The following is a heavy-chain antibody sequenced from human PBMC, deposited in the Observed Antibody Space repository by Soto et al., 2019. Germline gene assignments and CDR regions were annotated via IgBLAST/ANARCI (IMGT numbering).Heavy chain of an antibody. V-gene: IGHV3-23*01. CDR2: ISGSGGST. D-gene: IGHD2-15*01. CDR1: GFTFSSYA. Sequence: GGSLRLSCAASGFTFSSYAMSWVRQAPGKGLEWVSAISGSGGSTYYADSVKGRFTISRDNSKNTLYLQMNSLRAEDTAVYYCAKTLRLKVVVAASNAFDIWGQGTMVTVSS. J-gene: IGHJ3*02. CDR3: AKTLRLKVVVAASNAFDI.